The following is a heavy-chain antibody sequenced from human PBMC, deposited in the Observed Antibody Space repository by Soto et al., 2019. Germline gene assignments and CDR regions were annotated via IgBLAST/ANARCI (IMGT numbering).Heavy chain of an antibody. Sequence: LRLSCAASGFTFSIYAMSWVRQAPGKGLEWVSTITGNGGTSYADFVRGRFTISRDNSKNTLYLQMNSLRAEDTAVYYCAKDAPGSGWLSDYWGQGTLVTVSS. CDR1: GFTFSIYA. J-gene: IGHJ4*02. CDR3: AKDAPGSGWLSDY. V-gene: IGHV3-23*01. D-gene: IGHD3-22*01. CDR2: ITGNGGT.